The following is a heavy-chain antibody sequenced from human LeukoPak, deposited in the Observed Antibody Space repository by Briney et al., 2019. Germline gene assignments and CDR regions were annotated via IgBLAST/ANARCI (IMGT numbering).Heavy chain of an antibody. CDR1: GGSISSGGYY. CDR2: IYYSGTT. Sequence: SQTLSLTCTVSGGSISSGGYYWSWIRQHPGKGLEWIGYIYYSGTTYYNPSLKSRVTTSMDTSKNQFSLKLSSVTAEDTAVYYCARGGYYHYYGMDVWGQGTTVTVSS. CDR3: ARGGYYHYYGMDV. J-gene: IGHJ6*02. V-gene: IGHV4-31*03.